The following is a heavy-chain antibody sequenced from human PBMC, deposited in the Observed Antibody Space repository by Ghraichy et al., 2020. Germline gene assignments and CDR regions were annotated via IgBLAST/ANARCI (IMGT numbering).Heavy chain of an antibody. V-gene: IGHV3-74*03. Sequence: RGSLRLSCEVSGFTFSRYYMHWVRQAPGKGLVWVSRINSDGTSSMYADSVRGRFTISRDNAKNTLYLQMTDLRAEDTAVYYCARVWPVTDYWHFDLWGRGTLLIVSS. CDR2: INSDGTSS. D-gene: IGHD3-10*01. CDR3: ARVWPVTDYWHFDL. CDR1: GFTFSRYY. J-gene: IGHJ2*01.